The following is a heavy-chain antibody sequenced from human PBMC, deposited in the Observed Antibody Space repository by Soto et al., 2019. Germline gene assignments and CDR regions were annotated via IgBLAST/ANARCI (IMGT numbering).Heavy chain of an antibody. CDR3: ARESRDSSSSHAFDI. V-gene: IGHV1-69*13. D-gene: IGHD6-6*01. J-gene: IGHJ3*02. CDR1: GGTFSSYA. Sequence: SVKVSCKASGGTFSSYAISWVRQAPGQGLEWMGGIIPIFGTANYAQKFQGRVTITADESTSTAYMELSSLRSEDTAVYYCARESRDSSSSHAFDIWGQGTMVTVSS. CDR2: IIPIFGTA.